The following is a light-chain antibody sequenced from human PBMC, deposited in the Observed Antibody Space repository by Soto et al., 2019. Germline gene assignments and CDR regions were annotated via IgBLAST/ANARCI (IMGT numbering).Light chain of an antibody. J-gene: IGKJ4*01. Sequence: DIQMTQSPSTLSASVGVRVTITCRASQSISNWLAWYQQKPGKAPKLLIYKASSLESWVPSRFSGSGSGTEFTLTISSLQPDDFATYYCQQYNTFLTFGGGTKVEIK. CDR1: QSISNW. CDR2: KAS. V-gene: IGKV1-5*03. CDR3: QQYNTFLT.